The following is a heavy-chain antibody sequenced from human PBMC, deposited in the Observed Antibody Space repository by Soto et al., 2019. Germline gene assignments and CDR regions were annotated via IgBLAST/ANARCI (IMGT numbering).Heavy chain of an antibody. J-gene: IGHJ6*03. Sequence: QVQLLQSGAEVKKPGASVKVSCKASGYTFTNYGITWVRQAPGQGLEWMGWISAYNGDTHYTQRLQGRVTMTTDTSTSTADMELRGLRSDDTAVYYCARVRQLVGYLYYYMDVWGKGTTVTVSS. D-gene: IGHD6-6*01. CDR2: ISAYNGDT. CDR1: GYTFTNYG. V-gene: IGHV1-18*01. CDR3: ARVRQLVGYLYYYMDV.